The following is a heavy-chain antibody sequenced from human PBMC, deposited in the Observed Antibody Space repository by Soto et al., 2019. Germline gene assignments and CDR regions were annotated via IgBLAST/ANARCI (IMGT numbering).Heavy chain of an antibody. Sequence: GASVKVSCKASGYTFTGYYMHWVRQAPGQGLEWMGWINPNSGGTNYAQKFQGWVTMTRDTSISTAYMELSRLRSDDTAVYYCARENYDFWSGHSGDAFDIWGQGTMVTVSS. J-gene: IGHJ3*02. CDR2: INPNSGGT. V-gene: IGHV1-2*04. D-gene: IGHD3-3*01. CDR1: GYTFTGYY. CDR3: ARENYDFWSGHSGDAFDI.